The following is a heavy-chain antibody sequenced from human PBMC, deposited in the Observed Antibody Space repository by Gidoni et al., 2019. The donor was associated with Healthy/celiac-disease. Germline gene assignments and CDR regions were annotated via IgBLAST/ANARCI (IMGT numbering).Heavy chain of an antibody. CDR3: AKDRPKDIVVVPAAARDY. CDR2: ISGSGGST. Sequence: EVQLLESGGGLVQPGGSLRLSCAASGFTFSSYAMSWVRQAPGKGLEWVSAISGSGGSTYYADSVKGRFTISRDNSKNTLYLQMNSRRAEDTAVYYCAKDRPKDIVVVPAAARDYWGQGTLVTVSS. CDR1: GFTFSSYA. D-gene: IGHD2-2*01. V-gene: IGHV3-23*01. J-gene: IGHJ4*02.